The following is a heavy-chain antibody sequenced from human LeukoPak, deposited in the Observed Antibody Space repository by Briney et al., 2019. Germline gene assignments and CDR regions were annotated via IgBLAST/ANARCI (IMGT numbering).Heavy chain of an antibody. CDR2: INPSGGGT. J-gene: IGHJ4*02. D-gene: IGHD6-13*01. Sequence: ASVKVSCKASGYTFTGHYMHWVRQAPGQGLEWMGIINPSGGGTSYAQKFQGRVTMTRDTSTSTVYMELSSLRSEDTAVYYCAREAAAGTTSFDYWGQGTLVTVSS. V-gene: IGHV1-46*01. CDR1: GYTFTGHY. CDR3: AREAAAGTTSFDY.